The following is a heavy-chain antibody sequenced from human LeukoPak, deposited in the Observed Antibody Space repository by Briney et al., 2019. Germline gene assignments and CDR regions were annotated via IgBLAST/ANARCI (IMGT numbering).Heavy chain of an antibody. CDR1: GFTFSSYA. J-gene: IGHJ6*03. V-gene: IGHV3-30-3*01. Sequence: GGSLRLSCAASGFTFSSYAMHWVRQAPGKGLEWVAVISYDGSNKYYADSVKGRFTISRDNSKNTLYLQMNSLRAEDTAVYYCARDKDDFWSGYYTLGYYYYYMDVWGKGTTVTVSS. CDR3: ARDKDDFWSGYYTLGYYYYYMDV. D-gene: IGHD3-3*01. CDR2: ISYDGSNK.